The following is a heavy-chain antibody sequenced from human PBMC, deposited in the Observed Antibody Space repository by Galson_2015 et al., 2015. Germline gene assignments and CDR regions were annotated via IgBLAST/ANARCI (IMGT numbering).Heavy chain of an antibody. Sequence: SLRLSCAASGFTLDDYAMHWVRQAPGKGLEWVSGISWNSGSIGYADSVKGRFTISRDNAKNSLYLQMNSLRAEDTALYYCAKDLGYCSGGSCYSEYYYGMDVWGQGTTVTVSS. CDR2: ISWNSGSI. CDR1: GFTLDDYA. CDR3: AKDLGYCSGGSCYSEYYYGMDV. D-gene: IGHD2-15*01. V-gene: IGHV3-9*01. J-gene: IGHJ6*02.